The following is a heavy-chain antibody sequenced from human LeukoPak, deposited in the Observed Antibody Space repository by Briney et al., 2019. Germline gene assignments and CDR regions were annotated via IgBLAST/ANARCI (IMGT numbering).Heavy chain of an antibody. CDR3: ATQGFCSGGSCYSPYYYYGVDV. CDR2: ISAYNGNT. CDR1: GYTFTSYG. D-gene: IGHD2-15*01. Sequence: GASVKVSCKASGYTFTSYGISWVRQAPGQGLEWMGWISAYNGNTNYAQKLQGGVTMTTDTSTSTAYMELRSLRSNDTAVYYCATQGFCSGGSCYSPYYYYGVDVWGKGTTVTVSS. J-gene: IGHJ6*04. V-gene: IGHV1-18*04.